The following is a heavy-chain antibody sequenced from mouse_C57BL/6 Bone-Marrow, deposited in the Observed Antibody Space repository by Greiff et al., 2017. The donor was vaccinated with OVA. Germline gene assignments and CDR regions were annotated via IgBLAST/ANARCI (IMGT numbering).Heavy chain of an antibody. V-gene: IGHV14-1*01. CDR1: GFNIKDYY. Sequence: EVQLQQSGAELVRPGASVKLSCTASGFNIKDYYMHWVKQRPEQGLEWIGRIDPEDGDTEYAPKFQGKATMTADTSSNTAYLQLSSLTSEDTAVYYCTTWDYGSSYDYAMDYWGQGTSVTVPS. D-gene: IGHD1-1*01. CDR2: IDPEDGDT. J-gene: IGHJ4*01. CDR3: TTWDYGSSYDYAMDY.